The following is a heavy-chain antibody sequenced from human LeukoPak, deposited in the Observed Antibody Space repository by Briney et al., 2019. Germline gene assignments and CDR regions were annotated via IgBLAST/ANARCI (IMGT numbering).Heavy chain of an antibody. D-gene: IGHD6-13*01. V-gene: IGHV7-4-1*02. CDR2: INTNTGNP. Sequence: GASVKVSCKASGYTFISYAMNWVRQAPGQGLEWMGWINTNTGNPTYAQGFTGRFVFSLDTSVSTAYLQISSLKAEDTAVYYCARDHEAAAGPLLNRLDYYYYGMDVWGQGTTVTVSS. CDR1: GYTFISYA. J-gene: IGHJ6*02. CDR3: ARDHEAAAGPLLNRLDYYYYGMDV.